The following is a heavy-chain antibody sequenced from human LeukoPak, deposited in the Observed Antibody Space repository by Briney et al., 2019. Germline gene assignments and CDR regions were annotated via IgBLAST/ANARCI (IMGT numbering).Heavy chain of an antibody. CDR3: AKGPLIEVAGTTWDY. D-gene: IGHD6-19*01. V-gene: IGHV4-4*07. Sequence: RASETLSLTCTVSGGSISSYYWSWIRQPARKGLEWIGRIYTSGSTNYNPSLKSRVTMSVDTSKNQFSLKLSSVTAADTAVYYCAKGPLIEVAGTTWDYWGQGTLVTVSS. CDR1: GGSISSYY. CDR2: IYTSGST. J-gene: IGHJ4*02.